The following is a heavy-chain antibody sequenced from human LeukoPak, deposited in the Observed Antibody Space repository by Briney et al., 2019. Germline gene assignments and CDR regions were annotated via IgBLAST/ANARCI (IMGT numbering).Heavy chain of an antibody. Sequence: GGSLRLSCAASGFTFSSYEMNWVRQTPGKRLERVSYISSSGTTIYYADSVKGRFTISRDSAKNSLYLQMNSLRAEDTAVYYCARKYCSSTSCLIDYWGQGTLVTVSS. CDR1: GFTFSSYE. V-gene: IGHV3-48*03. D-gene: IGHD2-2*01. J-gene: IGHJ4*02. CDR2: ISSSGTTI. CDR3: ARKYCSSTSCLIDY.